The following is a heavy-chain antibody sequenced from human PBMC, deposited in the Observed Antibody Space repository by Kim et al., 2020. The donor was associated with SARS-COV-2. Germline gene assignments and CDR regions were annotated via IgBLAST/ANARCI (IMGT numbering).Heavy chain of an antibody. Sequence: GGSLRLSCAASGFTFSSYWMSWVRQAPGKGLEWVANIKQDGSEKYYVDSVKGRFTISRDNAKNSLYLQMNSLRAEDTAVYYCAREYYYDSSGYYQGFDYWGQGTLVTVSS. J-gene: IGHJ4*02. CDR3: AREYYYDSSGYYQGFDY. D-gene: IGHD3-22*01. V-gene: IGHV3-7*01. CDR2: IKQDGSEK. CDR1: GFTFSSYW.